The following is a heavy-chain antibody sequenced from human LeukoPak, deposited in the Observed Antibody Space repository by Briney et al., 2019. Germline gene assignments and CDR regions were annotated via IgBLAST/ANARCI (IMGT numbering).Heavy chain of an antibody. CDR1: GGTFSSYA. V-gene: IGHV1-8*02. CDR2: MNPNSGNT. D-gene: IGHD3-10*01. Sequence: ASVKVSCKASGGTFSSYAISWVRQATGQGLEWMGWMNPNSGNTGYAQKFQGRVTMTRNTSISTAYMELSSLRSEDTAVYYCARGGDYYGSGSYASDYWGQGTLVTVSS. CDR3: ARGGDYYGSGSYASDY. J-gene: IGHJ4*02.